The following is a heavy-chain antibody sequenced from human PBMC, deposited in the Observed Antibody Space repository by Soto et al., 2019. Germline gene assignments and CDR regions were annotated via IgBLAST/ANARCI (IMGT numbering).Heavy chain of an antibody. V-gene: IGHV2-5*02. CDR3: AHTARITMVRETNWFDP. CDR2: IYWDDDK. Sequence: QITLKESGPTLVKPTQTLTLTCTFSGFSLSTSGVGVGWIRQPPGKALEWLALIYWDDDKRYSPSLKSRLTXXXXXXXXXXXXXXXXXXXXXXXXXXCAHTARITMVRETNWFDPWGQGTLVTVSS. J-gene: IGHJ5*02. CDR1: GFSLSTSGVG. D-gene: IGHD3-10*01.